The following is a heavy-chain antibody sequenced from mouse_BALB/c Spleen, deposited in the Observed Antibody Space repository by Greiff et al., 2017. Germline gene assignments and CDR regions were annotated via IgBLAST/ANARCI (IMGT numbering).Heavy chain of an antibody. CDR2: ISSGGST. V-gene: IGHV5-6-5*01. J-gene: IGHJ4*01. CDR1: GFTFSSYA. D-gene: IGHD2-2*01. Sequence: DVMLVESGGGLVKPGGSLKLSCAASGFTFSSYAMSWVRQTPEKRLEWVASISSGGSTYYPDSVKGRFTISRDNARNILYLQMSSLRSEDTAMYYCARWLRREYYYAMDYWGQGTSVTVSS. CDR3: ARWLRREYYYAMDY.